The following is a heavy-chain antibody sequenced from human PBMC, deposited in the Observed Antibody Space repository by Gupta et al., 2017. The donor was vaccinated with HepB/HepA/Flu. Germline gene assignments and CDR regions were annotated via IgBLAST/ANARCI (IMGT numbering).Heavy chain of an antibody. V-gene: IGHV1-69*01. J-gene: IGHJ4*02. Sequence: QVQLVQSGAEVKKPGSSVKVSCKASGGTFSSYAISWVRQAPGQGLEWMGGIIPIFGTANDAQKFQGRVTITADESTSTAYMELSSLRSEDTAVYYCARVFRGVGGAAARPPYYFDYWGQGTLVTVSS. CDR3: ARVFRGVGGAAARPPYYFDY. D-gene: IGHD6-6*01. CDR2: IIPIFGTA. CDR1: GGTFSSYA.